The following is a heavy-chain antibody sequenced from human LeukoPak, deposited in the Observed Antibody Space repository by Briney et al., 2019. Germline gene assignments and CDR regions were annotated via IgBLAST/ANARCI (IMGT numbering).Heavy chain of an antibody. Sequence: GGSLRLSCAASGFTFSSYSMNWVRQAPGKGLEWVSYISSSSSTIYYADSVKGRFTISRDNAKNSLYLQMNSLRAEDTAVYYCAKVGSSGWYSYYYGMDVWGQGTTVTVSS. J-gene: IGHJ6*02. V-gene: IGHV3-48*01. D-gene: IGHD6-19*01. CDR2: ISSSSSTI. CDR3: AKVGSSGWYSYYYGMDV. CDR1: GFTFSSYS.